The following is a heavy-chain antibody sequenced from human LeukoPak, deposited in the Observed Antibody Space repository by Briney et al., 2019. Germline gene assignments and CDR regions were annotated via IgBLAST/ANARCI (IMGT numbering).Heavy chain of an antibody. CDR2: IHYDGRA. CDR3: AREVITPGDSDGFDL. D-gene: IGHD5-24*01. J-gene: IGHJ3*01. V-gene: IGHV4-30-4*08. CDR1: GGSISSANHF. Sequence: SQTLSLTCTVSGGSISSANHFWSWARQSPGEGLEWIGYIHYDGRAHYNPSLESRVSMSLDMSKHQFSMSLSSVTAADTTIYYCAREVITPGDSDGFDLWGQGTMVSVSS.